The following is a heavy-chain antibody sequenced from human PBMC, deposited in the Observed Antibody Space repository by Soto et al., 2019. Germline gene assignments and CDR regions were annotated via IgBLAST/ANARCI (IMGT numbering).Heavy chain of an antibody. CDR2: ISGSGGST. CDR1: GFTFSSYA. V-gene: IGHV3-23*01. Sequence: PVGSLRLSCAASGFTFSSYAMSWVRQAPGKGLEWVSAISGSGGSTYYADSVKGRFTISRDNSKNTLYLQMNSLRAEDTAVYYCVKDPAQNFGVVANYYYYYGMDVWGQGTTVTVS. J-gene: IGHJ6*02. D-gene: IGHD3-3*01. CDR3: VKDPAQNFGVVANYYYYYGMDV.